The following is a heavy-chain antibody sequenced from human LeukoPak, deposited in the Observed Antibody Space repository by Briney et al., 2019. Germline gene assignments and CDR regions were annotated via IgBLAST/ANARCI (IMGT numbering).Heavy chain of an antibody. CDR3: ARHATGSYSVPWLDP. J-gene: IGHJ5*02. D-gene: IGHD3-10*01. CDR2: ISDSGST. CDR1: GGAISSHY. Sequence: SETLSLTCTVSGGAISSHYWSWIRQPPGKGLEWIGYISDSGSTIYNPSLKSRVTILGDTSKNQFSLKLSSVTAADTAVYYCARHATGSYSVPWLDPWGQGTLVTVSS. V-gene: IGHV4-59*08.